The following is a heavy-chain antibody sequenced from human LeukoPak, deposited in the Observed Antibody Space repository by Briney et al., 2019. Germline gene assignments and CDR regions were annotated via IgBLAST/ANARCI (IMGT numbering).Heavy chain of an antibody. J-gene: IGHJ4*02. Sequence: GRSLRLSCAASGFTFSSYGMHWVRQAPGKGLEWVAVIWYDGSNKYYADSVKGRFTISRDNSKNTLYLQMNSLRAEDTAVYYCAKEAYYYDSSGYYCGPYYFDYWGQGTLVTVSS. V-gene: IGHV3-33*06. CDR1: GFTFSSYG. CDR2: IWYDGSNK. D-gene: IGHD3-22*01. CDR3: AKEAYYYDSSGYYCGPYYFDY.